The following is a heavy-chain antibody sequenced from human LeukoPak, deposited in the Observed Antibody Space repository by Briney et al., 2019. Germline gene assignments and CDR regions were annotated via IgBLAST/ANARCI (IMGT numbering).Heavy chain of an antibody. D-gene: IGHD5-18*01. CDR3: ARERGGYSYGYNWFDP. V-gene: IGHV4-30-2*01. J-gene: IGHJ5*02. Sequence: SESLSLTCAVSGGSISSGGYSWSWIRQPPGKGLEWIGYIYHSGSTYYNPSLKSRVTISVDRSKNQFSLKLSSVTAADTAVYYCARERGGYSYGYNWFDPWGQGTLVTVSS. CDR1: GGSISSGGYS. CDR2: IYHSGST.